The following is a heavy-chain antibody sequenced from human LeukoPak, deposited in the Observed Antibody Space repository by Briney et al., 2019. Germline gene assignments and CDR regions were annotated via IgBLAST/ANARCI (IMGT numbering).Heavy chain of an antibody. CDR1: GYTLTELS. D-gene: IGHD3-10*01. Sequence: ASVKASCKVSGYTLTELSMHWVRQAPGKGLEWMGGFDPEDGETIYAQKFQGRVTMTEDTSTDTAYMELSSLRSEDTAVYYCAAPYYYGSGSYRAFDIWGQGTMVTVSS. J-gene: IGHJ3*02. CDR3: AAPYYYGSGSYRAFDI. V-gene: IGHV1-24*01. CDR2: FDPEDGET.